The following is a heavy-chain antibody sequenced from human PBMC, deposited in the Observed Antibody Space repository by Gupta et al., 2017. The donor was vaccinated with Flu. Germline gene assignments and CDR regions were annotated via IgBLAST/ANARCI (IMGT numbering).Heavy chain of an antibody. V-gene: IGHV4-34*01. CDR2: INHSGST. Sequence: PPGKGLEWIGEINHSGSTNYNPSLKSRVTISVDTSKNQFSLKLSSVTAADTAVYYCAIEVGIAVAGTGWFDPWGQGTLVTVSS. CDR3: AIEVGIAVAGTGWFDP. D-gene: IGHD6-19*01. J-gene: IGHJ5*02.